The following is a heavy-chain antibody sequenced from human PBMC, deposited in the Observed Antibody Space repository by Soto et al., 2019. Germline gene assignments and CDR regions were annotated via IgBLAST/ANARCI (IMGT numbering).Heavy chain of an antibody. J-gene: IGHJ3*02. D-gene: IGHD3-9*01. Sequence: PSQTLSLTCAISGDSVSSNSAAWNWIRQSPSRGLEWLGRTYYRSKWYNDYAVSVKSRITINPDTSKNQFSLQLNSVTPEDTAVYYCARAPLRHFDWLLSGAFDIWGQGTMVTASS. CDR2: TYYRSKWYN. CDR3: ARAPLRHFDWLLSGAFDI. CDR1: GDSVSSNSAA. V-gene: IGHV6-1*01.